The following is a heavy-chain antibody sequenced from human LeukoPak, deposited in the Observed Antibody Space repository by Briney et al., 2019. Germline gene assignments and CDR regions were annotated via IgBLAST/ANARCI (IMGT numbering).Heavy chain of an antibody. D-gene: IGHD5-18*01. CDR3: ARDLHRYSSYYFDY. Sequence: ASVKVSCKASGYTFTGYYMHWVRQAPGQGLEWIGWINPNSGGTNYAQQFQGRVTMTRDTSISTAYMELSRLRSDDTAVYYCARDLHRYSSYYFDYWGQGTLVTVSS. V-gene: IGHV1-2*02. J-gene: IGHJ4*02. CDR1: GYTFTGYY. CDR2: INPNSGGT.